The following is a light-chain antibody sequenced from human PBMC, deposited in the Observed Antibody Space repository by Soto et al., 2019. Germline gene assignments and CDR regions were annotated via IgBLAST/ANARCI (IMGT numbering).Light chain of an antibody. CDR3: QKYNSAPFT. CDR2: AAS. Sequence: DIQMTQSPSSLSASVGDRVTITCRASQGISNYLAWYQQKPGKVPKLLIYAASTLQSGVPSRFSGSGSGTDFSLTISSLPPEDVATYYGQKYNSAPFTFGPGTKVDIK. V-gene: IGKV1-27*01. J-gene: IGKJ3*01. CDR1: QGISNY.